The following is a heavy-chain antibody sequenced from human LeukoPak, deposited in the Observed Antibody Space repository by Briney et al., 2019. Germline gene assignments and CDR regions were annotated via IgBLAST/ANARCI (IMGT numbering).Heavy chain of an antibody. V-gene: IGHV1-46*01. CDR1: GYTFTNSY. CDR2: INPDGGNT. Sequence: GASVKVSCKASGYTFTNSYIHWVRQAPGQVLEWMGLINPDGGNTNYAQNFQGRVTLTRDTSTSTVYMELSSLRSEDTAIYYCARIRDGYNDAYDLWGQGTVVTVP. CDR3: ARIRDGYNDAYDL. J-gene: IGHJ3*01. D-gene: IGHD5-24*01.